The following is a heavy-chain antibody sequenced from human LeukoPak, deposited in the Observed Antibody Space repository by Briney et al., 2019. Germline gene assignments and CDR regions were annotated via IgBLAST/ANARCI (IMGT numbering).Heavy chain of an antibody. V-gene: IGHV4-34*01. J-gene: IGHJ6*02. CDR1: GGSFSGYY. CDR3: ARGSRKRGYSYYYGMDV. Sequence: SETLSLTCAVYGGSFSGYYWSWVRQPPGKGLEWIGEINHSGSTNYNPSLKSRVTISVDTSKNQFSLKLSSVTAADTAVYYCARGSRKRGYSYYYGMDVWGQGTTVTVSS. CDR2: INHSGST. D-gene: IGHD5-18*01.